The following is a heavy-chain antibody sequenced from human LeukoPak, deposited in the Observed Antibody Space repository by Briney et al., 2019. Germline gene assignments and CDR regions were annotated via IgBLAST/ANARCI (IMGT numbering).Heavy chain of an antibody. Sequence: PGGSLRLSCAASGFTFSSYSMNWVRQAPGKGLEWVSSTSSSSSYIYYADSVKGRFTISRDNAKNSLYLQMNSLRAEDTAVYYCARGSSSWDYYYYYMDVWGKGTTVTVSS. CDR3: ARGSSSWDYYYYYMDV. J-gene: IGHJ6*03. V-gene: IGHV3-21*01. D-gene: IGHD6-13*01. CDR2: TSSSSSYI. CDR1: GFTFSSYS.